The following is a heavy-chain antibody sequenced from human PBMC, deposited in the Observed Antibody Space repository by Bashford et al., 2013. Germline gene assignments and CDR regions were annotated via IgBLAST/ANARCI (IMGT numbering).Heavy chain of an antibody. D-gene: IGHD6-6*01. CDR2: IYHSGST. V-gene: IGHV4-4*02. CDR3: ARDIFPPEYSSSSVDY. J-gene: IGHJ4*02. Sequence: SETLSLTCAVSGGSISSSNWWSWVRQPPGKGLEWIGEIYHSGSTNYNPSLKSRVTISVDKSKNQFSLKLSSVTAADTAVYYCARDIFPPEYSSSSVDYWGQGTLVTVSS. CDR1: GGSISSSNW.